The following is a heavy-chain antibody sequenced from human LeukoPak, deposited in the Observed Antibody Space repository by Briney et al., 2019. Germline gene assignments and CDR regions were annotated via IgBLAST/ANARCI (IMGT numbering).Heavy chain of an antibody. CDR2: IYTSGST. J-gene: IGHJ3*02. V-gene: IGHV4-4*07. CDR1: GGSTSSYY. CDR3: ARASHDYVWGSYPNDAFDI. D-gene: IGHD3-16*02. Sequence: SETLSLTCTVSGGSTSSYYWSWIRQPAGKGLEWIGRIYTSGSTNYNPSLKSRVTMSVDTSKNQFSLKLSSVTAADTAVYYCARASHDYVWGSYPNDAFDIWGQGTMVTVSS.